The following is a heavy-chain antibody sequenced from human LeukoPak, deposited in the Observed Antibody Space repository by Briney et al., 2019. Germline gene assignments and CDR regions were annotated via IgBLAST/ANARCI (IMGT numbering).Heavy chain of an antibody. CDR2: IYTSGST. V-gene: IGHV4-61*02. CDR3: ARPSTYYYDSSGHGAFDI. CDR1: GGSISSGSYY. Sequence: SETLSLTCTVSGGSISSGSYYWSWIRQPAGKGLEWIGRIYTSGSTNYNPSLKSRVTISVDTSKNQFSLKLSSVTAADTAVYYCARPSTYYYDSSGHGAFDIWGQETMVTVSS. D-gene: IGHD3-22*01. J-gene: IGHJ3*02.